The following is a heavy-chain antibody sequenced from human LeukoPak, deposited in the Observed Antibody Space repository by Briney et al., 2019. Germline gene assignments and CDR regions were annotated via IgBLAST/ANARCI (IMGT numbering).Heavy chain of an antibody. CDR3: AKRPMAGSGSSPNRHFDY. CDR1: GFTFSSYA. D-gene: IGHD1-26*01. V-gene: IGHV3-23*01. CDR2: ISGSGSSI. J-gene: IGHJ4*02. Sequence: GGSLRLSCAASGFTFSSYAMNWVRQAPGKGLEWVSIISGSGSSIYYADSVKGRCTISRDNSKNTLYLQMNSLRAEDTAVYYCAKRPMAGSGSSPNRHFDYWGQGTLVTVSS.